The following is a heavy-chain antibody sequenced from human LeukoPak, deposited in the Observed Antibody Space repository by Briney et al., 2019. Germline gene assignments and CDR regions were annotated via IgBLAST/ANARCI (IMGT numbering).Heavy chain of an antibody. CDR3: AKEAYYDCSGSLDY. V-gene: IGHV3-23*01. J-gene: IGHJ4*02. D-gene: IGHD3-22*01. Sequence: GGSLRLSCAASGFTFSSFDMTWVRQAPGKGLEWVSTISVSATNTYYADSVKGRFTISRDNSKNTLYLQMSSLRADDTAIYYCAKEAYYDCSGSLDYWGQGTLVTVSS. CDR2: ISVSATNT. CDR1: GFTFSSFD.